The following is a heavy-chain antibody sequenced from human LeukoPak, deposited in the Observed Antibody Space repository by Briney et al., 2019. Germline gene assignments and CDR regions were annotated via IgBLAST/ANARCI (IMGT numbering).Heavy chain of an antibody. CDR1: GFTFSSYS. CDR3: ARGGIAAAGGSHRNYYYYYMDV. D-gene: IGHD6-13*01. Sequence: GGSLRLSCAASGFTFSSYSMNWVRQAPGKGLEWVSYISSSSSTIYYADSVKGRFTISRDNAKNSLYLQMNSLRAEDTAVYYCARGGIAAAGGSHRNYYYYYMDVWGKGTTVTVSS. J-gene: IGHJ6*03. V-gene: IGHV3-48*01. CDR2: ISSSSSTI.